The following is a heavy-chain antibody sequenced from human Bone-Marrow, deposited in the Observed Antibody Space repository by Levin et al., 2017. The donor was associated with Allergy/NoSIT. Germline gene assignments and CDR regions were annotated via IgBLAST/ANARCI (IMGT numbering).Heavy chain of an antibody. CDR3: ARIPYSSGRPYYFDY. D-gene: IGHD6-19*01. J-gene: IGHJ4*02. Sequence: GGSLRLSCAASGFTVSSNYMSWVRQAPGKGLEWVSVIYSGGSTYYADSVKGRFTISRDNSKNTLYLQMNSLRAEDTAVYYCARIPYSSGRPYYFDYWGQGTLVTVSS. V-gene: IGHV3-53*01. CDR1: GFTVSSNY. CDR2: IYSGGST.